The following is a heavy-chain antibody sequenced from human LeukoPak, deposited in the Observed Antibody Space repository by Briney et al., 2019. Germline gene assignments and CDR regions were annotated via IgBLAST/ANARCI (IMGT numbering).Heavy chain of an antibody. CDR2: IYYSGST. D-gene: IGHD3-22*01. V-gene: IGHV4-59*01. CDR3: ARDRPDYYDSSGYHLAAFDI. CDR1: GGSISSYY. J-gene: IGHJ3*02. Sequence: SETLSLTRTVSGGSISSYYWSWIRQPPGKGLEWMGYIYYSGSTNYNPSLKSRVTISVDTSKNQFSLKLSSVTAADTAVYYCARDRPDYYDSSGYHLAAFDIWGQGTMVTVSS.